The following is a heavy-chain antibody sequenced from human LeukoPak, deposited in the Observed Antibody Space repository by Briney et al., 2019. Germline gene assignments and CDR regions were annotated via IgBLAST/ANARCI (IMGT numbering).Heavy chain of an antibody. Sequence: GGSLRLSCAASGFTFSSYSMNWVRQAPGKGLEWVSSISSSSSYIYYADSVKGRFTISRDNAKNSLYLKMNSLRAEGMGVYYWAGDRGACGRDDYRDFGGRGTRVTV. CDR1: GFTFSSYS. CDR2: ISSSSSYI. V-gene: IGHV3-21*01. CDR3: AGDRGACGRDDYRDF. J-gene: IGHJ4*02. D-gene: IGHD3-16*01.